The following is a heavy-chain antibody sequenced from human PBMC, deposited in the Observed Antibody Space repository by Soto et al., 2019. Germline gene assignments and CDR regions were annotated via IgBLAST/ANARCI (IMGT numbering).Heavy chain of an antibody. Sequence: EVQLVESGGNLIQPGKSLKLSCVASGFTVSDHFISWVRQAPGKGLEWVSTLYSNGATYYADSVKDRFTIYRDNSKNTVYLQLNSLRVGDTAFYYCARDSVRGGLNYWGRGTLVTVSS. V-gene: IGHV3-53*01. CDR2: LYSNGAT. D-gene: IGHD2-15*01. CDR3: ARDSVRGGLNY. CDR1: GFTVSDHF. J-gene: IGHJ4*02.